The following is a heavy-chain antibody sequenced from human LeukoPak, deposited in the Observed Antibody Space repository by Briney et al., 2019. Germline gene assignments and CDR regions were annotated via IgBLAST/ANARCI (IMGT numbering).Heavy chain of an antibody. CDR3: ARGLIAAAGGLYYYYYMDV. D-gene: IGHD6-13*01. CDR1: GGTFSSYA. Sequence: VASVKVSRKVSGGTFSSYAISWVRQAPGQGLEWMGGIIPIFGTANYAQKFQGRVTITTDESTSTAYMELSSLRSEDTAVYYCARGLIAAAGGLYYYYYMDVWGKGTTVTVSS. J-gene: IGHJ6*03. CDR2: IIPIFGTA. V-gene: IGHV1-69*05.